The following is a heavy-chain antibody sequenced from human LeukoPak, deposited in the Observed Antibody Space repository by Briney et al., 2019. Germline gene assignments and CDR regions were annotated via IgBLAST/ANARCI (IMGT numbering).Heavy chain of an antibody. D-gene: IGHD5-18*01. V-gene: IGHV3-23*01. CDR1: GFTFSSDW. CDR2: ISGSGGST. J-gene: IGHJ4*02. Sequence: GGSLRLSCAASGFTFSSDWMHWVRQAPGKGLVCISPISGSGGSTSYADFVKGRFTISRDNSKNTLYLQMNSLRPEDTAVYYCARGKDTGRQYNFDHWGQGILVTVAS. CDR3: ARGKDTGRQYNFDH.